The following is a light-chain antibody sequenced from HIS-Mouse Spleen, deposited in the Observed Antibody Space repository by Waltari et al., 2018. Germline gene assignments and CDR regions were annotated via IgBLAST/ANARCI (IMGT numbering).Light chain of an antibody. CDR3: AAWDDSLSGWV. CDR1: SSNIGSNY. V-gene: IGLV1-47*01. J-gene: IGLJ3*02. CDR2: RNK. Sequence: QSVLTQPPSASGTPGQRVTISCSGSSSNIGSNYVYWYQQLPGTAPKLLIYRNKKRPSGVPDRFSGSKYGTSASLAISGLRSEDEADYYWAAWDDSLSGWVFGGGTKLTVL.